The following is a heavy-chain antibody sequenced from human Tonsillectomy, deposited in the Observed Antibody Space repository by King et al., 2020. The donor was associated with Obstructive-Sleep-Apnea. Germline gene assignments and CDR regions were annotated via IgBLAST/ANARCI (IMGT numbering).Heavy chain of an antibody. J-gene: IGHJ4*02. CDR2: ISCSSRTI. D-gene: IGHD1-14*01. Sequence: EWQLVQSGGGLVQPGGSLRLSCAASGFTLSGYSMNWVRQAPGKGLEWISYISCSSRTIYYADSGKGRFTISRDNARNSLSLQMNSLRAEDTAVYYCATGTGFRYLDSWGQGILVTVSS. V-gene: IGHV3-48*04. CDR3: ATGTGFRYLDS. CDR1: GFTLSGYS.